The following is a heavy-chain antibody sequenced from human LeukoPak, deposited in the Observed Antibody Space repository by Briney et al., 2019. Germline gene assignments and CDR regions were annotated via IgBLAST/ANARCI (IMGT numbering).Heavy chain of an antibody. CDR2: IYYSGST. Sequence: SETLSLTCTVSGGSISSCYWSWIRQPPGKGLEWIGYIYYSGSTNYNPSLKSRVTISVDTSKNQFSLKLSSVTAADTAVYYCASTLSRYYDYVWGSYSEWYFDLWGRGTLVTVSS. CDR1: GGSISSCY. D-gene: IGHD3-16*01. CDR3: ASTLSRYYDYVWGSYSEWYFDL. J-gene: IGHJ2*01. V-gene: IGHV4-59*08.